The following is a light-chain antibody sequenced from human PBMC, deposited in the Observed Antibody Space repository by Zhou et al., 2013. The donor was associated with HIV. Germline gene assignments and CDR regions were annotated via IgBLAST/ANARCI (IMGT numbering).Light chain of an antibody. V-gene: IGKV1-5*03. CDR3: QQCNSYPWT. Sequence: DIQMTQSPSTLSASVGDRVTITCRARQSISTWVAWYQQKQGKAPKLLIYKASNLESGVPSRFSGSGSGTEFTLTITSLQSDDFATYYCQQCNSYPWTFGQGTKVEI. J-gene: IGKJ1*01. CDR1: QSISTW. CDR2: KAS.